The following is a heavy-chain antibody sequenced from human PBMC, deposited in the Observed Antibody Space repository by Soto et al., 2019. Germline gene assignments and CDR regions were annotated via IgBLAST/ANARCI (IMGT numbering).Heavy chain of an antibody. CDR3: ARHGDIVVVPAPRNNWFDP. J-gene: IGHJ5*02. CDR2: IYYSGST. CDR1: GGSISSYY. D-gene: IGHD2-2*01. V-gene: IGHV4-59*08. Sequence: SETLSLTCTVSGGSISSYYWSWIRQPPGKGLEWIGYIYYSGSTNYNPSLKSRVTISVDTSKNQFSLKLSSVTAADTAVYYCARHGDIVVVPAPRNNWFDPWGQGTLVTVSS.